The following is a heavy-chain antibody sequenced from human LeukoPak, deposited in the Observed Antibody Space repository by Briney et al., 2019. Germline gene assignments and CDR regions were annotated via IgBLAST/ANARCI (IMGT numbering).Heavy chain of an antibody. V-gene: IGHV3-23*01. J-gene: IGHJ6*03. Sequence: PGGSLRLSCAASGFTFSSYAMSWVRQAPGKGLEWVSAISGSGGSTYYADSVKGRFTISRDNSKNTLYLQMNSLRAEDTAVYYCAKNFGVVIPSHGYYYYMDVWGKGTTVTVSS. CDR3: AKNFGVVIPSHGYYYYMDV. CDR2: ISGSGGST. CDR1: GFTFSSYA. D-gene: IGHD3-3*01.